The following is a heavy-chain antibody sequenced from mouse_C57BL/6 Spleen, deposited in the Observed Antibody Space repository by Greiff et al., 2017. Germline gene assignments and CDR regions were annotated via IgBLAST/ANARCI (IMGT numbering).Heavy chain of an antibody. J-gene: IGHJ4*01. CDR2: IYPRSGNT. D-gene: IGHD2-4*01. CDR3: ARDDYDAAGYAMDY. V-gene: IGHV1-81*01. Sequence: VQLQESGAELARPGASVKLSCKASGYTFTSYGISWVKQRTGQGLEWIGEIYPRSGNTYYNEKFKGKATLTADKSSSTAYMELRSLTSEDSAVYFCARDDYDAAGYAMDYWGQGTSVTVSS. CDR1: GYTFTSYG.